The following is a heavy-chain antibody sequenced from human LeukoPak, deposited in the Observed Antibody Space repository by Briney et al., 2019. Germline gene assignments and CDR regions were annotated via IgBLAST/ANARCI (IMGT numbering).Heavy chain of an antibody. CDR3: ARTSVVTRGP. CDR2: IYYSGST. Sequence: PSETLSLTCTVSGGSISSSSYYWGWLRQPPGKGLEWIGSIYYSGSTYYNPSLKSRVTISVDTSKNQFSLKLSSVTAADTAVYYCARTSVVTRGPWGQGTLVTVSS. V-gene: IGHV4-39*07. J-gene: IGHJ5*02. CDR1: GGSISSSSYY. D-gene: IGHD4-23*01.